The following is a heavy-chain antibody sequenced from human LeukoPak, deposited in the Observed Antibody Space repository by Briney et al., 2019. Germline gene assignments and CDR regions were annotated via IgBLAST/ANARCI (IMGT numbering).Heavy chain of an antibody. CDR3: AKDYGQWLVQEAFDI. J-gene: IGHJ3*02. D-gene: IGHD6-19*01. V-gene: IGHV3-23*01. CDR1: GFTFSSYA. CDR2: ISGSGGST. Sequence: GGSLRLSCAASGFTFSSYAMSWVRQAPGKGLEWVSAISGSGGSTYYADSVKGRFTISGDNSKNTLYLQMNSLRAEDTAVYYCAKDYGQWLVQEAFDIWGQGTMVTVSS.